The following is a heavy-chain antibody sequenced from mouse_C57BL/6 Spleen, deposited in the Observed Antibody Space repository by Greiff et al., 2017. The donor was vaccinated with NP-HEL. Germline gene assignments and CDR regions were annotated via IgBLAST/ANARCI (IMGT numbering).Heavy chain of an antibody. J-gene: IGHJ3*01. CDR2: FYPGSGSI. D-gene: IGHD2-3*01. V-gene: IGHV1-62-2*01. Sequence: QVQLQQSGAELVKPGASVKLSCKASGYTFTEYTIHWVKQRSGQGLEWIGWFYPGSGSIKYNEKFKDKATLTADKSSSTVYMELSRLTSEDSAVYVCARHGMDRVYDGPYAWFAYWGQGTLVTVSA. CDR3: ARHGMDRVYDGPYAWFAY. CDR1: GYTFTEYT.